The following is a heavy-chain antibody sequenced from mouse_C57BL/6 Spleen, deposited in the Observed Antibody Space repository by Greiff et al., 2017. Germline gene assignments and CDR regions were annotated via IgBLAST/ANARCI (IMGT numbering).Heavy chain of an antibody. V-gene: IGHV1-52*01. Sequence: VQLQQPGAELVRPGSSVKLSCKASGYTFTSYWMHWVKQRPIQGLEWIGNIDPSDSETHYNQKFKDKATLTVDKSSSTAYMQLSSLTSEDSAVYDCARVDYYGSSYGFAYWGQGTLVTVSA. J-gene: IGHJ3*01. CDR2: IDPSDSET. CDR1: GYTFTSYW. D-gene: IGHD1-1*01. CDR3: ARVDYYGSSYGFAY.